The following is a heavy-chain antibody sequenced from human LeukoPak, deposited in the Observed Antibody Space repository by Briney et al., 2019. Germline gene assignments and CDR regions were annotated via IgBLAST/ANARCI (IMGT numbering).Heavy chain of an antibody. J-gene: IGHJ4*02. Sequence: PSETLSLTCTVSGGSISSSGYYWSWIRQHPGKGLEWIGYIYYSGTTYYNPSLESRGAISADASKNQFSLKLSSVTAADTAVYYCARRYSRSGGYFDYWGQGTLVTVSS. CDR2: IYYSGTT. CDR1: GGSISSSGYY. D-gene: IGHD6-13*01. CDR3: ARRYSRSGGYFDY. V-gene: IGHV4-31*03.